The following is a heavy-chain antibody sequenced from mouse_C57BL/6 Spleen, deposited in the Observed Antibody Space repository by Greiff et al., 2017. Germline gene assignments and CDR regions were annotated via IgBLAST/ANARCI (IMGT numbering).Heavy chain of an antibody. CDR3: AREGRPGAMDY. CDR1: GYTFTNYW. Sequence: QVQLQQSGAELVRPGTSVKMSCKASGYTFTNYWIGWAKQRPGHGLEWIGDIYPGGGYTNYNEKFKGKATLTADKSSSAAYMQFSSLTSEDSAIYYCAREGRPGAMDYWGQGTSVTVSS. V-gene: IGHV1-63*01. J-gene: IGHJ4*01. CDR2: IYPGGGYT.